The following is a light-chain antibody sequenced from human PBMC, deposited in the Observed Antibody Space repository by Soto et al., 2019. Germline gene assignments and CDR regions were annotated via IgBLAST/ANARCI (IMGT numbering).Light chain of an antibody. V-gene: IGKV1-8*01. J-gene: IGKJ1*01. CDR1: QVISSY. CDR2: AAS. Sequence: AILMTQSPSSLSASTGDRVTITCRASQVISSYLAWYQQKPWKAPKLLIYAASTLQSGVPSRFSGSGSGTDFTLTISCLQSEDFATYYCQQYYSYPRTFGQGTKVEIK. CDR3: QQYYSYPRT.